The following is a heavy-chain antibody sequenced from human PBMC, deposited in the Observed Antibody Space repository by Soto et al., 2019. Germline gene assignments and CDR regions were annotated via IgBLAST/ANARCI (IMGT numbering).Heavy chain of an antibody. CDR1: GDTFSNYG. CDR3: ASGYCANGVYHTVDGGYV. D-gene: IGHD2-8*01. J-gene: IGHJ6*02. V-gene: IGHV1-69*01. CDR2: IIPIFETT. Sequence: QVKLVQPGAEVKKPGSSVKVSCKASGDTFSNYGFSWVRQAPGQGLEWMGRIIPIFETTNYAQKFQGRVTITADESTSTAYMEGSSLTSEDTAVYYCASGYCANGVYHTVDGGYVWGQGTTVTVS.